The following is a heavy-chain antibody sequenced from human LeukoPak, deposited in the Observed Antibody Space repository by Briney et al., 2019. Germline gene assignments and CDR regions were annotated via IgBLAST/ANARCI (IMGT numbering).Heavy chain of an antibody. CDR3: AGYSSGWYGGFDY. CDR1: GGSISSSSYY. J-gene: IGHJ4*02. Sequence: SETLSLTCTVSGGSISSSSYYWGWIRQPPGKGLEWIGSIYYSGSTYYNPSLKSRVTISVDTSKNQFSLKLSSVTAADTAVYYCAGYSSGWYGGFDYWGQGTLVTVSS. D-gene: IGHD6-19*01. CDR2: IYYSGST. V-gene: IGHV4-39*07.